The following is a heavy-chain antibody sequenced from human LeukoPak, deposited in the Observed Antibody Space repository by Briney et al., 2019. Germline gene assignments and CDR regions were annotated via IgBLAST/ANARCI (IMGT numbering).Heavy chain of an antibody. CDR2: IKQDGSEK. V-gene: IGHV3-7*01. CDR3: ARDRSYGSGSLDIDY. Sequence: GGSLSLSCAASGFTFSSYWMSWVRQAPGKGLEWVANIKQDGSEKYYVDSVKGRFTISRDNAKNSLYLQMNSLRVEDTAVYYCARDRSYGSGSLDIDYWGQGTLVTVSS. CDR1: GFTFSSYW. D-gene: IGHD3-10*01. J-gene: IGHJ4*02.